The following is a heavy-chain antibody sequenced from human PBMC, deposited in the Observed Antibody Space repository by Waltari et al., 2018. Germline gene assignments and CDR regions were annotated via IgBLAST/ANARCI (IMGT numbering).Heavy chain of an antibody. CDR1: GGSISSGGYS. V-gene: IGHV4-30-2*01. D-gene: IGHD5-12*01. Sequence: QLQLQESGSGLVTPSQTLSLTCAVSGGSISSGGYSWSWLRQPPGKGLEWIGYIYHSGSTYYNPSLKSRVTISVDRSKNQFSLKLSSVTAADTAVYYCARGGVATLRGFDIWGQGTMVTVSS. CDR2: IYHSGST. CDR3: ARGGVATLRGFDI. J-gene: IGHJ3*02.